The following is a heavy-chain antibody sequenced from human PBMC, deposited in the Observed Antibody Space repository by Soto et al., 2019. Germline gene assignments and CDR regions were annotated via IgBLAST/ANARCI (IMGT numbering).Heavy chain of an antibody. CDR1: GDAFQSYA. Sequence: QVLLLQSGSEVKKPGSSVKVSCKASGDAFQSYAIHWVRQAPGQGLEYMGRIIPSYDRTKYAQKFQGRLTVTADMYTSTVYMELSSLRSEDTAVYYCARDHTNDYGDDTFDYWGQGTKVIVSS. CDR3: ARDHTNDYGDDTFDY. CDR2: IIPSYDRT. J-gene: IGHJ4*02. V-gene: IGHV1-69*06. D-gene: IGHD4-17*01.